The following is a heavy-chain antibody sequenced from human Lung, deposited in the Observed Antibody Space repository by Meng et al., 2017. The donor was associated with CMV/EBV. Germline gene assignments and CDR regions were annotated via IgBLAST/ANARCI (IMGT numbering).Heavy chain of an antibody. D-gene: IGHD1-14*01. CDR1: GASLSSGDSY. Sequence: CGVSGASLSSGDSYWSWIRQPPGKGLEWIGYIYESGSTSYNPSLESRVTISVDTSKNQFSLKVMSVTAADTAVYYCAREGTNSYYFDYWGQGTLVTVSS. CDR2: IYESGST. CDR3: AREGTNSYYFDY. V-gene: IGHV4-30-4*01. J-gene: IGHJ4*02.